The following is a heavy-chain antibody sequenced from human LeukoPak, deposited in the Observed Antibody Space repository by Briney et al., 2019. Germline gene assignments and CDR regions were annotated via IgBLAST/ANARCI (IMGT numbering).Heavy chain of an antibody. CDR2: ISGTTDAV. V-gene: IGHV3-21*01. D-gene: IGHD5-12*01. CDR1: GITFSSYG. CDR3: ARGGWPRF. J-gene: IGHJ4*02. Sequence: PGGSLRLSCVASGITFSSYGLNWVRQTPGRGLEWVSSISGTTDAVYYADPVKGRFTISRDNAKNSLYLQMNSLRAEDTAVYYCARGGWPRFWSQGTLVTVSS.